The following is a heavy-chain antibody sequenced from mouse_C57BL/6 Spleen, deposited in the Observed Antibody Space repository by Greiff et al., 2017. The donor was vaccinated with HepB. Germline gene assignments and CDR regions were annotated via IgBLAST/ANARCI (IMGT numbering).Heavy chain of an antibody. D-gene: IGHD1-1*01. J-gene: IGHJ4*01. CDR1: GFTFSSYA. V-gene: IGHV5-4*01. Sequence: VQLKESGGGLVKPGGSLKLSCAASGFTFSSYAMSWVRQTPEKRLEWVATISDGGSYTYYPDNVKGRFTISRDNAKNNLYLQMSQLKSEDTAMYYCARDHYGSRGRYYYAMDYWGQGTSVTVSS. CDR3: ARDHYGSRGRYYYAMDY. CDR2: ISDGGSYT.